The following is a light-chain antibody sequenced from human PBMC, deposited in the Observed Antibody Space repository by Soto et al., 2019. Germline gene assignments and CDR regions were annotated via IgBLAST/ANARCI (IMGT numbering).Light chain of an antibody. V-gene: IGKV3-11*01. Sequence: EIVLTQSPATLSLSPGERATLSCRASQSVSSLLAWYQQKPGQAPRLLIYDASSRSTGIPTRFSGSGSGTDFTLTISSLEPADFAVYYCQQRSIWPLTFGGGTNVEIK. CDR2: DAS. CDR1: QSVSSL. CDR3: QQRSIWPLT. J-gene: IGKJ4*01.